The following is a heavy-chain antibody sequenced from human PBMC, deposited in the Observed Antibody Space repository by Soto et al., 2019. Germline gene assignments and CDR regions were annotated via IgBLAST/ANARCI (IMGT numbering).Heavy chain of an antibody. CDR1: GFTFSSYG. CDR2: ISYDGSNK. Sequence: QVQLVESGGGVVQPGRSLRLSCAASGFTFSSYGMHWVRQAPGKGLEWVAVISYDGSNKYYADSVKGRFTISRDNSKNTLYLHMNSLRAEDTAVYYCAKDSYYGSGSKDYYYYGMDVWGQGTTVTVSS. CDR3: AKDSYYGSGSKDYYYYGMDV. J-gene: IGHJ6*02. D-gene: IGHD3-10*01. V-gene: IGHV3-30*18.